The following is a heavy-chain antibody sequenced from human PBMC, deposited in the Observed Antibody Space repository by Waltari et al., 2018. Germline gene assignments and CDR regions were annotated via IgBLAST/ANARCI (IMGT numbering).Heavy chain of an antibody. Sequence: QVQLQQWGAGLLKPSETLSLTCAVYGGSFSGYYWSWIRQPPGKGLEWIGEINHSGSTNYNPSLKSRVTMSVDMSKNQFSLKLSSVTAADTAVYYCARGGSGGSCYPPAFDYWGQGTLVTVSS. V-gene: IGHV4-34*01. D-gene: IGHD2-15*01. CDR2: INHSGST. CDR3: ARGGSGGSCYPPAFDY. CDR1: GGSFSGYY. J-gene: IGHJ4*02.